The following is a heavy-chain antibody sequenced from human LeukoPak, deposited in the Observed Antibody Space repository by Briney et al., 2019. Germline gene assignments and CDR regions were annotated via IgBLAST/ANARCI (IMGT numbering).Heavy chain of an antibody. J-gene: IGHJ6*03. Sequence: PGGSLRLSCAASGFTFSSYGMHWVRQAPGKGLEWVAFIRYDGSNKYYADSVKGRFTISRDNSKNTLYLQMDSPRVDDTAVYYCAHHYYESSGRYYYYYMDVRGKGTTVTVSS. V-gene: IGHV3-30*02. D-gene: IGHD3-22*01. CDR2: IRYDGSNK. CDR1: GFTFSSYG. CDR3: AHHYYESSGRYYYYYMDV.